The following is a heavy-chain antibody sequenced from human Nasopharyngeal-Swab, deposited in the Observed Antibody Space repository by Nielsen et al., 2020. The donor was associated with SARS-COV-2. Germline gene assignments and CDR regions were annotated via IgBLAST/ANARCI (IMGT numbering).Heavy chain of an antibody. Sequence: ASVRVSCKASGYTFTSYDINWVRQATGQGLEWMGWMNPNSGNTGYAQKFQGRVTMTRNTSISTAYMELSSLRSEDTAVYYCARFSRYYYYYGMDVWGQGTTVTVSS. V-gene: IGHV1-8*01. CDR3: ARFSRYYYYYGMDV. J-gene: IGHJ6*02. CDR2: MNPNSGNT. CDR1: GYTFTSYD. D-gene: IGHD2/OR15-2a*01.